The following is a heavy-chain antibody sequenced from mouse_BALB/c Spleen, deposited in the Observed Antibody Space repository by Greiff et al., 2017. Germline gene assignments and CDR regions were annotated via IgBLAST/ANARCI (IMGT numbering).Heavy chain of an antibody. Sequence: EVQLVESGGGLVKPGGSLKLSCAASGFTFSSYAMSWVRQTPEKRLEWVASISSGGSTYYPDSVKGRFTISRDNARNILYLQMSSLRSEDTAMYYCARAGAYYYGSSAYAMDYWGQGTSVTVSS. D-gene: IGHD1-1*01. CDR3: ARAGAYYYGSSAYAMDY. CDR1: GFTFSSYA. CDR2: ISSGGST. J-gene: IGHJ4*01. V-gene: IGHV5-6-5*01.